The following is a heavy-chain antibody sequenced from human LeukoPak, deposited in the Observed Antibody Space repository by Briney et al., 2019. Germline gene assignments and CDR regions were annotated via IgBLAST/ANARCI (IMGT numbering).Heavy chain of an antibody. CDR2: IYSGGST. D-gene: IGHD4-17*01. Sequence: GGSLRLSCAASGFTVSSNYMSWVRQAPGKGLEWVSVIYSGGSTYYADSVTGRFTISRDNSKNTLFLQIDGLRAEDTAIYYCAKDRDDYGDFAFDYWGQGTLVTVSS. V-gene: IGHV3-53*01. CDR1: GFTVSSNY. J-gene: IGHJ4*02. CDR3: AKDRDDYGDFAFDY.